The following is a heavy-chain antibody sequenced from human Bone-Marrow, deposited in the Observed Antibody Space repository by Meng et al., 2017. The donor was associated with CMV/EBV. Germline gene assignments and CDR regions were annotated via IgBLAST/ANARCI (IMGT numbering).Heavy chain of an antibody. Sequence: SETRSLTCTVSAGSISSVGYYWSWIRQRPGKGLEWIGYIYYTGSTNYNPSLKSRLTISVDTSKSQFSLKLSSVTAADAALYYCARGRTTCYEGEAGMDVWGRGTTVTVSS. CDR3: ARGRTTCYEGEAGMDV. CDR1: AGSISSVGYY. D-gene: IGHD2-2*01. CDR2: IYYTGST. J-gene: IGHJ6*02. V-gene: IGHV4-31*03.